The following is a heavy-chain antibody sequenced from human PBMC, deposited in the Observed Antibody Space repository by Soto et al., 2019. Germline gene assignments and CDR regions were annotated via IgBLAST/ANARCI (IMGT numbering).Heavy chain of an antibody. Sequence: SETLSLTCAVSGGSISSGGYSWSWIRQPPGKDLEWIGYIYHSGSTYYNPSLKSRVTISVDRSKNQFSLKLSSVTAADTAVYYCARGGSGSKGNWFDPWGQGTLVTVSS. J-gene: IGHJ5*02. CDR3: ARGGSGSKGNWFDP. D-gene: IGHD3-10*01. V-gene: IGHV4-30-2*01. CDR1: GGSISSGGYS. CDR2: IYHSGST.